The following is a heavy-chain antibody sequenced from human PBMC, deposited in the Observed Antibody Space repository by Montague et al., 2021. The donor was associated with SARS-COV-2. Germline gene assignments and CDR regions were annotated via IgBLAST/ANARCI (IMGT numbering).Heavy chain of an antibody. CDR1: GASISTGTYY. D-gene: IGHD1-26*01. CDR2: IRTTGHT. V-gene: IGHV4-61*02. CDR3: ARVGSGTTEFDL. J-gene: IGHJ4*02. Sequence: TLSLTCTVSGASISTGTYYWSWIRQPAGKGLEWIGRIRTTGHTDYDRSLKSRVFMSVDTSTNQFSLRLTSVTAADTAVYFCARVGSGTTEFDLWGQGTLVTVSS.